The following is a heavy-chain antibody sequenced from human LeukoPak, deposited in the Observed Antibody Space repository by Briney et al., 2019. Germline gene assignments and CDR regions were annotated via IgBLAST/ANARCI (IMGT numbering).Heavy chain of an antibody. D-gene: IGHD6-6*01. Sequence: PGGSLRLSCAASGFTFSSYGMHWVRQAPGKGLEWVEVISYDGSNKYYADSVKGRFTISRDNSKNTLYLQMNSLRAEDTAVYYCAKEAPKSIAALYYYYGMDVWGQGTTVTVS. CDR1: GFTFSSYG. V-gene: IGHV3-30*18. CDR3: AKEAPKSIAALYYYYGMDV. J-gene: IGHJ6*02. CDR2: ISYDGSNK.